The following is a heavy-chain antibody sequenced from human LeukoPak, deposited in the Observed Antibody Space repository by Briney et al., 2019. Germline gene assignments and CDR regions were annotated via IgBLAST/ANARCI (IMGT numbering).Heavy chain of an antibody. CDR1: GFTFSSYS. CDR3: EGSSGDLDY. CDR2: ISSSSSYI. J-gene: IGHJ4*02. D-gene: IGHD3-22*01. Sequence: PGGSLRLSCAASGFTFSSYSMSWVRQAPGKGMEWVSSISSSSSYIYYADSVKRRFTISRHNAKTSLYLQMNSLRAEDTAVYYCEGSSGDLDYWGQGTLVTVSS. V-gene: IGHV3-21*01.